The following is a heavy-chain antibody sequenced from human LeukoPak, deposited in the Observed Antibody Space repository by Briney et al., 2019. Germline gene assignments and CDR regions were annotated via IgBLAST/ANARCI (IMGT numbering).Heavy chain of an antibody. D-gene: IGHD2-15*01. J-gene: IGHJ3*01. CDR3: ARVYEVAATGDAFDV. CDR2: INPSGGST. Sequence: ASVKVSCKASGYTFTSYYMHWVRQAPGQGLEWMGIINPSGGSTSYAQKFQGRVTMTRDMSTSTVYMELSSLRSEDTAVYYCARVYEVAATGDAFDVWGQGTMVTVSS. V-gene: IGHV1-46*01. CDR1: GYTFTSYY.